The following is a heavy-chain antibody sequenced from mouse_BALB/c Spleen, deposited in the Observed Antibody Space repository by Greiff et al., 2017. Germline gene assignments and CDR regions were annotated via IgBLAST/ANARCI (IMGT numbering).Heavy chain of an antibody. CDR1: GFTFSSFG. V-gene: IGHV5-17*02. J-gene: IGHJ4*01. D-gene: IGHD1-1*01. Sequence: EVQVVESGGGLVQPGGSRKLSCAASGFTFSSFGMHWVRQAPEKGLEWVAYISSGSSTIYYADTVKGRFTISRDNPKNTLFLQMTSLRSEDTAMYYCARSWYYGSSFYAMDYWGQGTSVTVSS. CDR3: ARSWYYGSSFYAMDY. CDR2: ISSGSSTI.